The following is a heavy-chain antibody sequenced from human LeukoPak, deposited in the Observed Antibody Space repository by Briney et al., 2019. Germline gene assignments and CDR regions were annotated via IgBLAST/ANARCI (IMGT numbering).Heavy chain of an antibody. J-gene: IGHJ5*01. D-gene: IGHD5-12*01. V-gene: IGHV3-21*01. CDR2: ISSSSSYI. CDR1: GFTFSSYS. CDR3: ARIPSGYDFAFAFDF. Sequence: GGSLRLSCAASGFTFSSYSMNWVRQAPGKGLEWVSSISSSSSYIYYADSVKGRFTISRDNAKNSLYLQMNSLRAEDTAVYYCARIPSGYDFAFAFDFGGQGTLVTVTS.